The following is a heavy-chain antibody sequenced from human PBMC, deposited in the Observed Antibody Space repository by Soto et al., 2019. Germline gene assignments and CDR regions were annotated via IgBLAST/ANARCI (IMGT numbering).Heavy chain of an antibody. D-gene: IGHD6-13*01. V-gene: IGHV3-23*01. J-gene: IGHJ4*02. CDR1: GFTFSSYS. CDR2: IGGSGRNT. Sequence: PGGSLRLSCAASGFTFSSYSMSWVRQAPGKGLEWVAGIGGSGRNTYYADSVKGRFTISRDNSKNTLFLQMNSLRAEDTAIYYCAKDGLSDSPSAIDYWGQGTVVTVSS. CDR3: AKDGLSDSPSAIDY.